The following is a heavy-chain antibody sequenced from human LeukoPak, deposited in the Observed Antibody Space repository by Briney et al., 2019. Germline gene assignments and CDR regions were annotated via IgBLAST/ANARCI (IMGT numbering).Heavy chain of an antibody. CDR1: GYTLTELS. CDR2: FDPEDGET. Sequence: ASVKVSCKVSGYTLTELSMHWVRQAPGKGLEWMGGFDPEDGETIYAQKFQGRVTMTEDTSTDTAYMELSSLRSEDTAVYYCANYDSSGYYIDAFDIWGQGTMVTVSS. D-gene: IGHD3-22*01. CDR3: ANYDSSGYYIDAFDI. V-gene: IGHV1-24*01. J-gene: IGHJ3*02.